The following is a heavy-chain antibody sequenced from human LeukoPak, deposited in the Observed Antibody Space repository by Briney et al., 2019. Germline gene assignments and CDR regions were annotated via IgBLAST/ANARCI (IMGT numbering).Heavy chain of an antibody. J-gene: IGHJ3*02. CDR2: IYYSGST. CDR1: GGSISSYY. CDR3: ARVLIAAAQGDAFDI. V-gene: IGHV4-59*08. D-gene: IGHD6-13*01. Sequence: SETLSLTCTVSGGSISSYYWSWIRQPPGKGLEWIGYIYYSGSTNYNPSLKSRVTISVDTSKNQFSLKLSSVTAADTAVYYCARVLIAAAQGDAFDIWGQGTMVTVSS.